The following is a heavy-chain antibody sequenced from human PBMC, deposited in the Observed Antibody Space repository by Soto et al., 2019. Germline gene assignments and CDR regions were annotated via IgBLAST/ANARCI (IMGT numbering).Heavy chain of an antibody. J-gene: IGHJ3*02. Sequence: GGSLRLSCAASGFTFSNAWMSWVRQAPGRGLEWVGRIKSKTDGGTTDYAAPVKGRFTISRDDSKNTLYLQMNSLKTEDTAVYYCTTVTLWFGELLDAFDIWGQGTMVTVSS. CDR3: TTVTLWFGELLDAFDI. V-gene: IGHV3-15*01. CDR1: GFTFSNAW. D-gene: IGHD3-10*01. CDR2: IKSKTDGGTT.